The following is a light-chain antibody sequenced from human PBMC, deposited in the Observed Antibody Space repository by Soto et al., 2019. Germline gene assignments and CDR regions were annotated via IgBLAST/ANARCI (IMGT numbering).Light chain of an antibody. J-gene: IGKJ1*01. V-gene: IGKV1-8*01. CDR1: QDISMY. CDR2: AAS. Sequence: AIRMTQSPSSISASTGDRVTITCRASQDISMYLAWYQQKPGKAPKLLMYAASTLQSGVPSRFSGSGSATDFTLTITYLQSEDLATYYCQQYYSYPRTFGQGTKVAIK. CDR3: QQYYSYPRT.